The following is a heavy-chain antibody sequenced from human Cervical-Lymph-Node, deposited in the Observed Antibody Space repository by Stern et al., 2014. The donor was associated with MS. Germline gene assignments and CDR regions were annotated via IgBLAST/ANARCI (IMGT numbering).Heavy chain of an antibody. D-gene: IGHD2-15*01. CDR3: AKAGYCSGGSCYYYGMDV. Sequence: VQLVESGGGVVQPGRSLRLSCATSGFTFSSYGMHWVRQAPGKGLAWVAVISYDGSNKYYADSVKGRFTISRDNSKNTLYLQMNSLRAEDTAVYYCAKAGYCSGGSCYYYGMDVWGQGTTVTVSS. V-gene: IGHV3-30*18. CDR1: GFTFSSYG. CDR2: ISYDGSNK. J-gene: IGHJ6*02.